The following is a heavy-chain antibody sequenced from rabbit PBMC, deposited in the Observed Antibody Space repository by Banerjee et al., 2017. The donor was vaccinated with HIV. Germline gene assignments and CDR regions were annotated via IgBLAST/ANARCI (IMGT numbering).Heavy chain of an antibody. V-gene: IGHV1S40*01. CDR1: GFSFSGSYY. D-gene: IGHD2-1*01. CDR3: ARDYLGADWATDL. CDR2: IYGGSSSDT. Sequence: QSLEESGGDLVKPGASLTLTCTVSGFSFSGSYYMCWVRQAPGKGLEWIACIYGGSSSDTYYASWAKGRFSISKTSSTTVTLQMTSLTAADTATYFCARDYLGADWATDLWGPGTLVTVS. J-gene: IGHJ4*01.